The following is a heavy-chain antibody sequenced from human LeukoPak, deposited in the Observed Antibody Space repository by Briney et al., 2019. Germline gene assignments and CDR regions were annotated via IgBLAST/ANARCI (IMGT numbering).Heavy chain of an antibody. CDR2: IYHSGST. Sequence: SETLSLTCTVSGGSISSGGYYWSWIRQPPGKGLEWIGYIYHSGSTYYNPSLKSRVTISVDRSKNQFSLKLSFVTAADTAVYYCARASISVAGTDYWGQGTLVTVSS. CDR3: ARASISVAGTDY. CDR1: GGSISSGGYY. J-gene: IGHJ4*02. D-gene: IGHD6-19*01. V-gene: IGHV4-30-2*01.